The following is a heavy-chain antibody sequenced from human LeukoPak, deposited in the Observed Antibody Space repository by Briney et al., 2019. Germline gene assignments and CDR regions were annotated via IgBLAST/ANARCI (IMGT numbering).Heavy chain of an antibody. CDR2: ISAYNGNT. V-gene: IGHV1-18*01. J-gene: IGHJ6*02. Sequence: ASVKVSCKASGYTFTTYDIHWVRQATGQGLEWMGWISAYNGNTNYAQKLQGRVTMTTDTSTSTAYMELRSLRSDDTAVYYCARDSSSPYYYYGMDVWGQGTTVTVSS. CDR1: GYTFTTYD. CDR3: ARDSSSPYYYYGMDV. D-gene: IGHD6-6*01.